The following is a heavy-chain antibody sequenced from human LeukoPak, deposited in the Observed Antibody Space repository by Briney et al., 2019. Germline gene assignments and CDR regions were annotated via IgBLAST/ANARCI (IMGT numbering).Heavy chain of an antibody. CDR1: GFTFSSYW. V-gene: IGHV3-7*01. D-gene: IGHD4-17*01. Sequence: PGGSLRLSCAASGFTFSSYWVNWVRQTPEKGLEWVANINQGASTTYYVDSVKGRFTISRDNAKNSVYLQLNSLRAEDTAVYHCAIQSTVTTNFEYWGQGTLVTVSS. CDR2: INQGASTT. J-gene: IGHJ4*02. CDR3: AIQSTVTTNFEY.